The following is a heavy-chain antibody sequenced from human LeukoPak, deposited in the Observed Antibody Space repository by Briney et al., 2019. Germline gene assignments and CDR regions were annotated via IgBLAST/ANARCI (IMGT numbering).Heavy chain of an antibody. CDR2: IYYSGST. CDR1: GDSINSGNYC. V-gene: IGHV4-31*11. Sequence: PSETLSLTCAVSGDSINSGNYCWSWIRQHPGKGLEWIGYIYYSGSTYYNPSLKSRVTISVDTSKNQFSLKLSSVTAADTAVYYCARDLTSHWGQGTLVTVSS. J-gene: IGHJ1*01. CDR3: ARDLTSH.